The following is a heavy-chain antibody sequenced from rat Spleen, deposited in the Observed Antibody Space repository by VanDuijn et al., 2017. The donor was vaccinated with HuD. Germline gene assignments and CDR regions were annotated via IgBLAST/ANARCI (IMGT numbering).Heavy chain of an antibody. V-gene: IGHV5-29*01. D-gene: IGHD1-1*01. Sequence: EVQLVESDGGLVQPGRSLKLSCAASGFTFSDYYMAWVRQAPTKGLEWVATISYDGSSTYYRDSVKGRFTISRDNAKSTLYLQMDSLRSEDTATYYCARLRRYYYSGFDYWGQGVMVTVSS. CDR3: ARLRRYYYSGFDY. J-gene: IGHJ2*01. CDR2: ISYDGSST. CDR1: GFTFSDYY.